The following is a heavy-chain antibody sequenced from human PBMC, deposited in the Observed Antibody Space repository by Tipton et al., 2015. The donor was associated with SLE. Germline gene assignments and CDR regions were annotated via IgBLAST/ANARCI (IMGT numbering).Heavy chain of an antibody. CDR1: GGSFSGYY. CDR2: INHSGST. J-gene: IGHJ4*02. Sequence: GLVKPSETLSLTCAVYGGSFSGYYWSWIRQPPGKGLEWIGEINHSGSTNYNPSLKSRVTISVDTSKNQFSLKLSSVTAADTAVYYCAREGLSYYGSSGYPLRVWGQGTLVTVSS. D-gene: IGHD3-22*01. CDR3: AREGLSYYGSSGYPLRV. V-gene: IGHV4-34*01.